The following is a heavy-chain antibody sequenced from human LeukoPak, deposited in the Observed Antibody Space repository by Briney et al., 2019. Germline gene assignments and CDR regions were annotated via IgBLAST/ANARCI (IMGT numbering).Heavy chain of an antibody. CDR1: GFIFDDYA. D-gene: IGHD2-2*01. CDR2: INGSGTSA. CDR3: ARGLADCSSSSCLPYGVDV. Sequence: GGSLRLSCAASGFIFDDYAMIWVRQRPGRGRERVSSINGSGTSADYADSVKARFTISRDNAKNSLYLQMNSLRGEDTAFYHCARGLADCSSSSCLPYGVDVWGQGTTVTVSS. J-gene: IGHJ6*02. V-gene: IGHV3-20*01.